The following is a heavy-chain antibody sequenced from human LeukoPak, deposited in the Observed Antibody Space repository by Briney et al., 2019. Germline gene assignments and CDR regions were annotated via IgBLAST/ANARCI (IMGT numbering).Heavy chain of an antibody. CDR3: ARVKGGATTDY. J-gene: IGHJ4*02. CDR1: GFTFDDYA. V-gene: IGHV3-20*04. CDR2: INLNGGDT. Sequence: WESLRLSCAASGFTFDDYAMNWVRQGPGKGLEWVSGINLNGGDTGYADSVRGRFTISRDNAKNSLHLQMNSLTVEDTAFYYCARVKGGATTDYWGQGTLVTVSS. D-gene: IGHD1-26*01.